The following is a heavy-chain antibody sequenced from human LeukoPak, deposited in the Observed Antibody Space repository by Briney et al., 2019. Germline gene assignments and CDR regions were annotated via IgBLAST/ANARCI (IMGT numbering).Heavy chain of an antibody. V-gene: IGHV3-48*04. D-gene: IGHD2-15*01. CDR2: ISSSSSTI. CDR3: ARALVVVVAGNGY. J-gene: IGHJ4*02. CDR1: GFTFSSYS. Sequence: GGSLRLSCAASGFTFSSYSMNWVRQAPGKGLEWVSYISSSSSTIYYADSVKGRFTISRDNAKNSLYLQMNSLRAEDTAVYYCARALVVVVAGNGYWGQGTLVTVSS.